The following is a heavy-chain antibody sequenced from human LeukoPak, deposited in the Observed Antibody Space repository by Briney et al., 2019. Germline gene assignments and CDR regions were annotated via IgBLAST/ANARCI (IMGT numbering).Heavy chain of an antibody. D-gene: IGHD3-22*01. J-gene: IGHJ5*02. CDR3: ARGLEYYYDSSGYPLRWFDP. V-gene: IGHV4-59*01. Sequence: SETLSLTCTVSGGPISGYYWSWIRQPPGKGLEWIGYIYYSGSTNYNPSLKSRVTISVDTSKNQFSLKLSSVTAADTAVYYCARGLEYYYDSSGYPLRWFDPWGQGTLVTVSS. CDR2: IYYSGST. CDR1: GGPISGYY.